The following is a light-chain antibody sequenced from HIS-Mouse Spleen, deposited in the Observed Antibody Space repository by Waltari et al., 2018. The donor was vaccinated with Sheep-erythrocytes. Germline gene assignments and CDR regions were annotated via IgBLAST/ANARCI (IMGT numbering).Light chain of an antibody. CDR3: QQLNSYPFT. V-gene: IGKV1-9*01. CDR1: QGISSY. J-gene: IGKJ3*01. CDR2: AAS. Sequence: DIQLTQSPSFLSASVGDRVTITCRDSQGISSYLAWYQQKPGKAPKLLIYAASTLQSGVPSRFSGRGSGTEFALTISSLQHEDFATNYCQQLNSYPFTVGPGTKVDI.